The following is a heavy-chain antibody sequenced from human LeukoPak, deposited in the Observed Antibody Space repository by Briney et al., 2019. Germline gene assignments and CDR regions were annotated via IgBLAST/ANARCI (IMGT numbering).Heavy chain of an antibody. J-gene: IGHJ3*02. CDR2: ISSSSSYI. Sequence: GGSLRLSCAASGFTFSSYSMNWVRQAPGKGLEWVSSISSSSSYIYYADSVKGRFTISRDNAKNSLYLQMNSLRAEDTAVYYCASEDDYGDYDAFDIWGQRTMVTVSS. V-gene: IGHV3-21*01. D-gene: IGHD4-17*01. CDR3: ASEDDYGDYDAFDI. CDR1: GFTFSSYS.